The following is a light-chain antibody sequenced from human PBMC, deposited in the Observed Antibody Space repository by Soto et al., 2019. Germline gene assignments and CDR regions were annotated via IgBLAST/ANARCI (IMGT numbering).Light chain of an antibody. CDR3: QPYASSPSGAVV. Sequence: QSVLTQPPSVSGAPGQRVTISCTGSSSNIGAGYDVHWYQQLPGTAPKLLIYGNSNRPSGVPDRFSGSKSGTSASLAITGLQAEDGADYYCQPYASSPSGAVVFGGGTKLTVL. J-gene: IGLJ2*01. CDR1: SSNIGAGYD. V-gene: IGLV1-40*01. CDR2: GNS.